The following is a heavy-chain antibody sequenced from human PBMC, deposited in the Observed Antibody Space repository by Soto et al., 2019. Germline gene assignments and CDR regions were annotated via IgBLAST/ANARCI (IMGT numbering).Heavy chain of an antibody. D-gene: IGHD5-18*01. V-gene: IGHV3-23*01. J-gene: IGHJ1*01. CDR2: INGNGDDT. CDR3: AGPGYSSQEF. Sequence: EVQLLESGGGLVQPGGSLRLSCAASGFPFSTFALSWVRQAPGKGLEWVSAINGNGDDTDYVGAVKGRFTISRDNSKNALWLQMISLRAEDTAVYYCAGPGYSSQEFWGQGTLVTVSS. CDR1: GFPFSTFA.